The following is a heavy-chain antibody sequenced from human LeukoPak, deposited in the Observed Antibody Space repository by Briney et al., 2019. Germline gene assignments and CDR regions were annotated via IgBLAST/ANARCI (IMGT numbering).Heavy chain of an antibody. D-gene: IGHD3-22*01. CDR2: INHSGST. Sequence: PSETLSLTCAVYGGSFSGYYWSWIRQPPGKGLEWIGEINHSGSTNYNPSLKSRVTISVDTSKNQFSLKPSSVTAADTAVYYCARAVAVYYYYYYYMDVWGKGTTVTVSS. CDR1: GGSFSGYY. V-gene: IGHV4-34*01. J-gene: IGHJ6*03. CDR3: ARAVAVYYYYYYYMDV.